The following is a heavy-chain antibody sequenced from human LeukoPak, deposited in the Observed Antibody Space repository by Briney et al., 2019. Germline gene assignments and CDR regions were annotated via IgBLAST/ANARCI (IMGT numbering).Heavy chain of an antibody. V-gene: IGHV4-39*01. Sequence: PSETLSLTCTVSGGSISNSRYYWGWIRQPPGKGLEWIGSIYYSGTTYHNPSLKSRLTISVDTTKNQFSMRLSSVTAADTAVYYCAGIYDTPRGFWGRGTLVTVSS. D-gene: IGHD3-22*01. J-gene: IGHJ4*02. CDR3: AGIYDTPRGF. CDR1: GGSISNSRYY. CDR2: IYYSGTT.